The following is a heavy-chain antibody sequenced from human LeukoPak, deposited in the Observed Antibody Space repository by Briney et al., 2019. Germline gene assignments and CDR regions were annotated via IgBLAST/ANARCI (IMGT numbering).Heavy chain of an antibody. Sequence: SQTLSLICTVSGGSISSGGYYWSWIRQRPGKVLERIGYFYYSGGTYYNPSLKSRVSLSVDTSENQFSLQLISVTAADTAVYYYARVYCSGASCYSGFDYWGQGTLVTVSS. D-gene: IGHD2-15*01. CDR3: ARVYCSGASCYSGFDY. CDR1: GGSISSGGYY. J-gene: IGHJ4*02. V-gene: IGHV4-31*03. CDR2: FYYSGGT.